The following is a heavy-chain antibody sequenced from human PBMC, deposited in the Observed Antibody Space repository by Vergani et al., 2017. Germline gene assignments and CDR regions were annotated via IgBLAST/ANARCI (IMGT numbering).Heavy chain of an antibody. V-gene: IGHV5-10-1*03. J-gene: IGHJ4*02. CDR2: IDPSDSYT. CDR3: ARVRYSSSETLDY. D-gene: IGHD6-13*01. CDR1: GYSFTSYW. Sequence: EVQLVQSGAEVKTPGESLRISCKVSGYSFTSYWISWVRQMPGKGLEWMGTIDPSDSYTNYSPSFQGQVTISADKSISTAYLQWSRLKAADTAMYYCARVRYSSSETLDYWGQGTLVTVSS.